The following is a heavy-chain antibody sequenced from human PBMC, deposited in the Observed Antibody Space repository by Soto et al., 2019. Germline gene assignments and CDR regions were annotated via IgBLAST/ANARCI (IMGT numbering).Heavy chain of an antibody. D-gene: IGHD3-9*01. CDR1: GGSINSYY. J-gene: IGHJ5*02. Sequence: SETLSLTCTVSGGSINSYYWSWIRQPPGKGLEWLGYINYSGSTNYSPSLKSRATISVDTSNNQFFLKLSSVTAADTAVYYCARDYFPPTERVGFDPWGQGTLVTVSS. CDR3: ARDYFPPTERVGFDP. CDR2: INYSGST. V-gene: IGHV4-59*01.